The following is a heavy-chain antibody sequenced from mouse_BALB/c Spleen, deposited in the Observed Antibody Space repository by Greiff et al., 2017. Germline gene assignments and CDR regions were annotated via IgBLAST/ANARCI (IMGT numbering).Heavy chain of an antibody. CDR1: GYTFSSYW. J-gene: IGHJ2*01. V-gene: IGHV1-9*01. CDR3: ARSYYGNYFDY. Sequence: VQRVESGAELMKPGASVKISCKATGYTFSSYWIEWVKQRPGHGLEWIGEILPGSGSTNYNEKFKGKAKFTADTSSNTAYMQLSSLTSEDSAVYYCARSYYGNYFDYWGQGTTLTVSS. CDR2: ILPGSGST. D-gene: IGHD2-1*01.